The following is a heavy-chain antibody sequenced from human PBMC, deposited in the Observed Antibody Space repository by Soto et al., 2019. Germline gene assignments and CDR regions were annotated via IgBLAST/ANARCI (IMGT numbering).Heavy chain of an antibody. J-gene: IGHJ4*02. CDR2: IIPIFGTA. V-gene: IGHV1-69*05. D-gene: IGHD6-13*01. Sequence: SVTVCCKASGGTFSSYASSWVRQATGQGLEWMGGIIPIFGTANYAQKLQGRVTMTTDTSTNTAYMELRSLRFDDTAVYYCARAPRTIATTGSLAYWGQGTLVTVSS. CDR3: ARAPRTIATTGSLAY. CDR1: GGTFSSYA.